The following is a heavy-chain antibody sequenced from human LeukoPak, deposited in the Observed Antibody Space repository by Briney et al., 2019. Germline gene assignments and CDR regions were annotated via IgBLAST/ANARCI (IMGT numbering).Heavy chain of an antibody. CDR2: IYYSGST. Sequence: SETLSLTCTVSGGSISSYYWSWIRQPPGKGLEWIGYIYYSGSTNYNPSLKSRVTISVDTSKNQFSLKLSSVTAADTAAYYCARVTEYCSSTSCLFDPWGQGTLVTVSS. V-gene: IGHV4-59*01. CDR3: ARVTEYCSSTSCLFDP. J-gene: IGHJ5*02. D-gene: IGHD2-2*01. CDR1: GGSISSYY.